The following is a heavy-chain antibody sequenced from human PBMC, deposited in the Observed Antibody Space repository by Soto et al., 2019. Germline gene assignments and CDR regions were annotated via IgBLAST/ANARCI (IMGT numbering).Heavy chain of an antibody. CDR2: IYYSGST. D-gene: IGHD3-10*01. CDR3: ARVYYYGSGSYPYYYYYYMDV. Sequence: SETLSLTCTFSGCSISSYYWSWIRQPPGKGLEWIGYIYYSGSTNYNPSLKSRVTISVDTSKNQFSLKLSSVTAADTAVYYCARVYYYGSGSYPYYYYYYMDVWGKGTTVTVSS. CDR1: GCSISSYY. V-gene: IGHV4-59*08. J-gene: IGHJ6*03.